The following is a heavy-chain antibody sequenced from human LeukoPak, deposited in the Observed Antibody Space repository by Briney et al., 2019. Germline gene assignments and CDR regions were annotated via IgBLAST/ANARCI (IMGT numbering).Heavy chain of an antibody. CDR1: GFTFSSYR. CDR2: ISSGGNSI. CDR3: AKDVRGGPILGAGSVDF. D-gene: IGHD1-26*01. Sequence: PGGSLRLSCAASGFTFSSYRMTWVRQAPGRGLEWVSYISSGGNSIDYADSVKGRFTISRANAKNSLYLQMDSLRAEDTAVYYCAKDVRGGPILGAGSVDFWGQGTLVTVSS. V-gene: IGHV3-48*01. J-gene: IGHJ4*02.